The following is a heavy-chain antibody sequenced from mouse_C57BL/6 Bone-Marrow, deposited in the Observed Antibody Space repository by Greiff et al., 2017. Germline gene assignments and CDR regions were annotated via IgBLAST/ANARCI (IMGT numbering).Heavy chain of an antibody. CDR2: INPNNGGT. Sequence: VQLQQSGPELVKPGASVKISCEASGYTFTDYYMNWVKQSHGKSLEWIGDINPNNGGTSYNQKFKGKATLTVDKSSSTAYMELRSLTSEDSAVYYCARWGTTVVDFDYWGQGTTLTVSS. CDR1: GYTFTDYY. J-gene: IGHJ2*01. CDR3: ARWGTTVVDFDY. V-gene: IGHV1-26*01. D-gene: IGHD1-1*01.